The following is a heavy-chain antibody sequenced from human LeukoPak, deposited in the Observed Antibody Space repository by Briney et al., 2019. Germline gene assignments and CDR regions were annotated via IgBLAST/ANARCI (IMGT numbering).Heavy chain of an antibody. CDR1: GFTLDNYG. CDR3: AREGPYGSGSLLYYFDY. Sequence: PGGSVRLPCAVSGFTLDNYGMSWVRQAPGKGREWVSGINWNGGSKGHEDSVKGRFNISRDNAQDSLYLQMKSLRAEDTALYHCAREGPYGSGSLLYYFDYWGQGTLVTVSS. CDR2: INWNGGSK. V-gene: IGHV3-20*01. D-gene: IGHD3-10*01. J-gene: IGHJ4*02.